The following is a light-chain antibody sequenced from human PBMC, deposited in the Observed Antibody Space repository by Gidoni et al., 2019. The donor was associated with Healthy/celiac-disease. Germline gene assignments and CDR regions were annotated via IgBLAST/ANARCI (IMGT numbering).Light chain of an antibody. CDR2: GAS. CDR1: QSVSSSY. V-gene: IGKV3-20*01. CDR3: QQYGSSQYT. Sequence: EIVLTQSPGTLSLSPGERATLSCMASQSVSSSYLAWYQQKTGQAPRLLIYGASSRATGIPDRFSGSGSGTDFPLTISRLEPEDFAVYYCQQYGSSQYTFGQGTKLEIK. J-gene: IGKJ2*01.